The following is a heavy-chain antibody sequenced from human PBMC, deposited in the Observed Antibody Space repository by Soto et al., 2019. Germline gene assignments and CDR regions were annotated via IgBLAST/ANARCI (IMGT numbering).Heavy chain of an antibody. J-gene: IGHJ6*03. CDR2: ISGSGGST. D-gene: IGHD6-6*01. Sequence: EVQLLESGGGLVQPGGSLRLSCAASGFTFSSYAMSWVRQAPGKGLEWVSAISGSGGSTYYADSVKGRFTITRDNSKNTLYLQMNSLRAEDTAVYYCAKDRRGVERQLVLLPLFYDYMDVWGKGTTVTVSS. V-gene: IGHV3-23*01. CDR1: GFTFSSYA. CDR3: AKDRRGVERQLVLLPLFYDYMDV.